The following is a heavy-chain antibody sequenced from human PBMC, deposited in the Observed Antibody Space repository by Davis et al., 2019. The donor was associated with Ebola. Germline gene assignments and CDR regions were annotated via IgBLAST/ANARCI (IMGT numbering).Heavy chain of an antibody. Sequence: GESLKISCAASGFTFRSSAMSWVRQAPGKGLEWVSAISGSGGSTYYADSVKGRFTISRDNSKNTLYLQMNSLRAEDTAVYYCAKGVIVATMEGFDYWGQGTLVTVSS. CDR1: GFTFRSSA. CDR2: ISGSGGST. CDR3: AKGVIVATMEGFDY. V-gene: IGHV3-23*01. J-gene: IGHJ4*02. D-gene: IGHD5-12*01.